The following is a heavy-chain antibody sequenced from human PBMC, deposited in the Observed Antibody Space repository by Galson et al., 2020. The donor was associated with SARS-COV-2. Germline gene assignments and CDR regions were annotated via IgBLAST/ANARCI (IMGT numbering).Heavy chain of an antibody. Sequence: GESRKISCAASGITVSSNYMSWVRQAPGKALEWDSVISSGGSTYYADSVKGRFTISRHNSKNTLYLQMNSLRAEDTAVYYCARHDFLSGYYLDVWGKGTTVTVSS. J-gene: IGHJ6*04. D-gene: IGHD3-3*01. CDR3: ARHDFLSGYYLDV. V-gene: IGHV3-53*04. CDR2: ISSGGST. CDR1: GITVSSNY.